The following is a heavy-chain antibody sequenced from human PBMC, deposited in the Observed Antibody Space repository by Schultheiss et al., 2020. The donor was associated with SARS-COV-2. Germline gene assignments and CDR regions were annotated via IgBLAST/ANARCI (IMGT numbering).Heavy chain of an antibody. D-gene: IGHD3-22*01. CDR2: IWYDGTKK. CDR1: GFSFDSYA. Sequence: GGSLRLSCAASGFSFDSYAMHWVRQAPGTGLEWVAIIWYDGTKKYYGDSVRGRFTISRDNSKNTLYLQMNSLRAEDTAVYYCARDGYYDSSGYYYEGGSEYFQHWGQGTLVTVSS. J-gene: IGHJ1*01. V-gene: IGHV3-33*01. CDR3: ARDGYYDSSGYYYEGGSEYFQH.